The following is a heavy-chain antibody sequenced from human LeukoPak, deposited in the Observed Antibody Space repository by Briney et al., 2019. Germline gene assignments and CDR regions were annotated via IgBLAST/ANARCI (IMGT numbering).Heavy chain of an antibody. V-gene: IGHV1-46*01. CDR3: ARGHQVGAIPGSY. CDR2: INPSGGSP. D-gene: IGHD1-26*01. Sequence: ASVKVSCKASGYTFTSYHLHWVRQAPGQGLEWMGIINPSGGSPNYAQKFQGRVTMTRDMSTSTVNMELSSLRSEDTAVYYCARGHQVGAIPGSYWGQGTLVTVSS. J-gene: IGHJ4*02. CDR1: GYTFTSYH.